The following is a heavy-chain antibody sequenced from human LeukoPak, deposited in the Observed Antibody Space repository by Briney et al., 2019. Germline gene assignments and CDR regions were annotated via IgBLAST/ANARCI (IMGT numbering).Heavy chain of an antibody. CDR1: GFTFSSYG. CDR2: IWYDGSNK. Sequence: PGRSLRLSCAASGFTFSSYGMHWVRQAPGKGLEWVAFIWYDGSNKYYAASVKGRFTISRDNSKNTLYLQMNSLRAEDTAVYYCAKDPGQLWDIFDYWGQGTLVTVSS. CDR3: AKDPGQLWDIFDY. V-gene: IGHV3-33*06. D-gene: IGHD5-18*01. J-gene: IGHJ4*02.